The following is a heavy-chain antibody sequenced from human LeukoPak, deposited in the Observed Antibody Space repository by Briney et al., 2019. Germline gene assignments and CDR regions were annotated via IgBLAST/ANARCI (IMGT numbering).Heavy chain of an antibody. D-gene: IGHD5-24*01. CDR2: IIPIFGTA. Sequence: ASVKVSCKASGGTFSSYAISWVRQAPGQGLEWMGGIIPIFGTANYAQKFQGRLTITADESTSTVYMELSSLRSEDTAVYYCARIRDGYNSYFFYGMDVWGQGTTVTVSS. V-gene: IGHV1-69*13. CDR3: ARIRDGYNSYFFYGMDV. J-gene: IGHJ6*02. CDR1: GGTFSSYA.